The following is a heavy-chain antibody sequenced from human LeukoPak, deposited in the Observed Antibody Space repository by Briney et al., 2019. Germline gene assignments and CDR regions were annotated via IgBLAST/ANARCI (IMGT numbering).Heavy chain of an antibody. J-gene: IGHJ4*02. CDR3: AKRGSGTSYYFDN. D-gene: IGHD3-10*01. Sequence: GGSLRLSCAASGFTFSSHNMNWVRQAPGKGLEGVSYISSSSSTIYYADSVKGRFTISRDNAKNSLYLQMNSLRAEDTALYYCAKRGSGTSYYFDNWGQGTLVTVSS. V-gene: IGHV3-48*01. CDR1: GFTFSSHN. CDR2: ISSSSSTI.